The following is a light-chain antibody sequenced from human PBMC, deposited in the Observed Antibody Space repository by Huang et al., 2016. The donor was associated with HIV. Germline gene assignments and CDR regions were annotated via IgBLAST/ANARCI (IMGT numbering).Light chain of an antibody. CDR3: QQYYDTVPT. Sequence: DIQLTQSPSSVSASVGDRVTMSCRASQGISNSLAWYQQKPGKAPKLLVYAATRLERVAPFRFSASRSGTEYTLTIRGLQPDDLATYYCQQYYDTVPTFGQGTKVEIK. J-gene: IGKJ1*01. V-gene: IGKV1-NL1*01. CDR1: QGISNS. CDR2: AAT.